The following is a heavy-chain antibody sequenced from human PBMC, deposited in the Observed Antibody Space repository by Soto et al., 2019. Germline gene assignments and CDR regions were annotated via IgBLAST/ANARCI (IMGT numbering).Heavy chain of an antibody. Sequence: ASVKVSCKASGYTFTSYYMHWVLQAPGQGLEWMGIINPSGGSTSYAQKFQGRVTMTRDTSTSTVYMELSSLRSEDTAVYYCARDTQYYYDSSGYRPIYGMDVWGQGTTVTVSS. D-gene: IGHD3-22*01. J-gene: IGHJ6*02. CDR3: ARDTQYYYDSSGYRPIYGMDV. CDR2: INPSGGST. CDR1: GYTFTSYY. V-gene: IGHV1-46*01.